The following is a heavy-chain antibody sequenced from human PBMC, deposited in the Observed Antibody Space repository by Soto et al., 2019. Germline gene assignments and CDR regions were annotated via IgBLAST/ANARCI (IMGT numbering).Heavy chain of an antibody. V-gene: IGHV4-59*11. CDR3: ARDLLNYYGSGSYSYYYYGMDV. D-gene: IGHD3-10*01. CDR2: IYYSGGT. J-gene: IGHJ6*02. Sequence: TSETLSLTCTVSGGSISSHYWSWIRQSPKKGLEWIGYIYYSGGTNYNPSLKSRVTISVDTSKNQFSLKLSSVTAADTAVYYCARDLLNYYGSGSYSYYYYGMDVWGQGTTVTVSS. CDR1: GGSISSHY.